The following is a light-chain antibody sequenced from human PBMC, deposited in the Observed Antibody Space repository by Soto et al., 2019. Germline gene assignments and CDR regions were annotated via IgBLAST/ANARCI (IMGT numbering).Light chain of an antibody. CDR1: QSVSSY. CDR3: QQRSNWPRT. CDR2: DAS. V-gene: IGKV3-11*01. Sequence: EIVLTQSPATLSLSPGERATLSCRASQSVSSYLAWYQQKPGQAPRLLIYDASNRATGIPARFSGIGSGTDFTLTISSLEPEDFAVYYCQQRSNWPRTFGQGTKLDIK. J-gene: IGKJ2*01.